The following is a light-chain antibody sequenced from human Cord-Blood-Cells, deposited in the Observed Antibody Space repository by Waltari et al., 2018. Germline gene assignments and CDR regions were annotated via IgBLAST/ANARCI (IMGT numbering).Light chain of an antibody. J-gene: IGLJ2*01. CDR2: DVS. CDR3: SSYTSSSNVV. V-gene: IGLV2-14*01. CDR1: SSDVGGYNY. Sequence: QSALTQPASVSGSPGQSITISCTGTSSDVGGYNYFPWYQQHPGKAPNIMIYDVSKRPSGVSNRFSGSKSGNTASLTICGLQAEDEADYYCSSYTSSSNVVFGGGTKLTVL.